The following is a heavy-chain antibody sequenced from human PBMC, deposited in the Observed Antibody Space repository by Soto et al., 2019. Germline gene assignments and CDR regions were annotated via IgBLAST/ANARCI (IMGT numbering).Heavy chain of an antibody. CDR1: GFTFSSYS. J-gene: IGHJ6*03. D-gene: IGHD3-3*01. CDR3: ARDGQSRDDFWSGYSHYYYYYYMDV. Sequence: GGSLRLSCAASGFTFSSYSMNWVRQAPGKGLEWVSSISSSSSYIYYADSVKGRFTISRDNAKNSLYLQMNSRRAEDTAVDYCARDGQSRDDFWSGYSHYYYYYYMDVWGKGTTVTVSS. V-gene: IGHV3-21*01. CDR2: ISSSSSYI.